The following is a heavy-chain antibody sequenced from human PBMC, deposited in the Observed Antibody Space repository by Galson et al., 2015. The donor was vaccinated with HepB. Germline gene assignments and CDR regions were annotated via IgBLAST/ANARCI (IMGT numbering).Heavy chain of an antibody. CDR1: GGTFSSYA. CDR3: ARGGRLHCSGGSCYSDYGVTRYGMDV. D-gene: IGHD2-15*01. J-gene: IGHJ6*02. Sequence: SVKVSCKASGGTFSSYAISWVRQAPGQGLEWMGGIVPIFGTANYAQKFQGRVTITADESTSTAYMELSSLRSEDTAVYYCARGGRLHCSGGSCYSDYGVTRYGMDVWGQGTTVTVSS. CDR2: IVPIFGTA. V-gene: IGHV1-69*13.